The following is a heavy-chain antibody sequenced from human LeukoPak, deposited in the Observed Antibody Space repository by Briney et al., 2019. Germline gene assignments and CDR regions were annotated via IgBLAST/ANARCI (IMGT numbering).Heavy chain of an antibody. CDR2: ISGSGGST. D-gene: IGHD3-10*01. CDR3: AKVPGQYGSGRLYYFDY. Sequence: GGSLRLSCATSGFTFSSYAMSWVRQAPGKGLEWVSAISGSGGSTYYADSVKGRFTISRDNSKNTLYLQMNSLRAEDTAVYYCAKVPGQYGSGRLYYFDYWGQGTLVTVSS. V-gene: IGHV3-23*01. CDR1: GFTFSSYA. J-gene: IGHJ4*02.